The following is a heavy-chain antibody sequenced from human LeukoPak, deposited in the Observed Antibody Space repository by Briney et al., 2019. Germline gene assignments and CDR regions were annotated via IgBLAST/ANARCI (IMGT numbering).Heavy chain of an antibody. J-gene: IGHJ5*02. CDR2: IRYDGSNK. D-gene: IGHD2-2*01. V-gene: IGHV3-30*02. Sequence: GGSLRLSCAASGFTFSSHGMHWVRQAPGKGLEWVAFIRYDGSNKYYADSVKGRFTISRDNSKNTLYLQMNSLRAEDTAVYYCAKELYCSSTSCPPVDPWGQGTLVTVSS. CDR1: GFTFSSHG. CDR3: AKELYCSSTSCPPVDP.